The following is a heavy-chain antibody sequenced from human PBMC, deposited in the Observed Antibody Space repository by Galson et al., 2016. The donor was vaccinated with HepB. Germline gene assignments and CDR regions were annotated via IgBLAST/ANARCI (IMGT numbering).Heavy chain of an antibody. J-gene: IGHJ5*02. V-gene: IGHV2-5*04. CDR2: IFWNDDK. CDR3: VHMRVVPATVWFDP. D-gene: IGHD2-15*01. CDR1: GFSLSTNGEG. Sequence: PALVKPPQTLTLTCTFSGFSLSTNGEGVGWIRQPPGKALEWLALIFWNDDKRYSPSLKSRLTITQDTSKNQVVLTMTNVDPVDSGTYYCVHMRVVPATVWFDPWGQGTLVTVSS.